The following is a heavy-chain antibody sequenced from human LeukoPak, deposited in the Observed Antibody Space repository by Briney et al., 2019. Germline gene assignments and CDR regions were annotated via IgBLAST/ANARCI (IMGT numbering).Heavy chain of an antibody. Sequence: ASVKVSCKASGYSFTSYGITWVRQAPGQGLEWMGWISGYNGNTNYAQKVQGRVTITTETSTSTAYMELRSLRSDDTAVYYCARGRRARLRHYYYYYMDVWGKGTTVTVSS. CDR3: ARGRRARLRHYYYYYMDV. J-gene: IGHJ6*03. V-gene: IGHV1-18*01. CDR1: GYSFTSYG. CDR2: ISGYNGNT. D-gene: IGHD5-18*01.